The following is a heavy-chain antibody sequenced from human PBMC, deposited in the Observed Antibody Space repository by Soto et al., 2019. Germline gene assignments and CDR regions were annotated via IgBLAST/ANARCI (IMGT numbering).Heavy chain of an antibody. CDR2: IHPGDSDT. J-gene: IGHJ3*02. CDR1: GYSFTSYW. CDR3: ARRRDSSGYYPDPFDI. D-gene: IGHD3-22*01. Sequence: PGESRKISCKGPGYSFTSYWIGWVRQMPGKGLEWMGIIHPGDSDTRYSPSFQGQVTLSADKSISTAYLQWSSLKASDTAMYYCARRRDSSGYYPDPFDIWGQRTMVTVSS. V-gene: IGHV5-51*01.